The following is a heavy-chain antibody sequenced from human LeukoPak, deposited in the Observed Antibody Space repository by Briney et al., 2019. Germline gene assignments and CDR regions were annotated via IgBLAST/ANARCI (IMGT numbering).Heavy chain of an antibody. J-gene: IGHJ2*01. V-gene: IGHV4-39*07. D-gene: IGHD5-12*01. CDR3: ARGLLGYSGYDYVWYFDL. CDR2: INHSGST. CDR1: GGSISSSSYY. Sequence: PSETLSLTCTVSGGSISSSSYYWGWIRQPPGKGLEWIGEINHSGSTNYNPSLKSRVTISVDTSKNQFSLKLSSVTAADTAVYYCARGLLGYSGYDYVWYFDLWGRGTLVTVSS.